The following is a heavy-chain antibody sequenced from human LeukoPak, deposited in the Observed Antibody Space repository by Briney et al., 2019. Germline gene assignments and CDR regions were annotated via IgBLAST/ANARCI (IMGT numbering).Heavy chain of an antibody. D-gene: IGHD1-26*01. CDR2: IYTGGST. V-gene: IGHV4-4*07. Sequence: SETLSLTCTVSGGSISSYYWTWIRQPAGKGLEWIGRIYTGGSTNYNPSLESRVTMSVDTSKNQSSLKLNSVTAADTAVYYCARQEGGIVGPYWGQGTLVTVSS. J-gene: IGHJ4*02. CDR1: GGSISSYY. CDR3: ARQEGGIVGPY.